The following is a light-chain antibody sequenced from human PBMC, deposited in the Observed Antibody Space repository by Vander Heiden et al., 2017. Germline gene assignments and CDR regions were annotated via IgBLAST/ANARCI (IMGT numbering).Light chain of an antibody. CDR2: SNN. CDR3: AAWDDSRNGYV. CDR1: SSNIGRNT. J-gene: IGLJ1*01. Sequence: QSVLTQPPSASGTPGQRVTISCSGSSSNIGRNTVNWYQQLPGTAPKLLIYSNNQRPSGVPDRFSGSKSGTSASLAISGLQSEDEADYYCAAWDDSRNGYVFGTGTKVTVL. V-gene: IGLV1-44*01.